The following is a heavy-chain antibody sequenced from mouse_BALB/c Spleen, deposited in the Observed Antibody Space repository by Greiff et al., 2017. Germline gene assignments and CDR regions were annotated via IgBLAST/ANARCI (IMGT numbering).Heavy chain of an antibody. CDR2: ISSGGSYT. J-gene: IGHJ3*01. Sequence: EVMLVESGGGLVKPGGSPKLSCAASGFTFSSYTMSWVRQTPEKRLEWVATISSGGSYTYYPDSVKGRFTISRDNAKNTLYLQMSSLKSEDTAMYYCTRGAGDGYYQAWFAYWGQGTLVTVAA. CDR1: GFTFSSYT. V-gene: IGHV5-6-4*01. D-gene: IGHD2-3*01. CDR3: TRGAGDGYYQAWFAY.